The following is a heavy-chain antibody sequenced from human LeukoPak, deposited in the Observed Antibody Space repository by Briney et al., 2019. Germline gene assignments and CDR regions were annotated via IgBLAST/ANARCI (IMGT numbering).Heavy chain of an antibody. CDR2: INYSGST. CDR3: AVGYCSSTSCYLIH. CDR1: GGSISSSSYY. D-gene: IGHD2-2*01. V-gene: IGHV4-39*01. J-gene: IGHJ4*02. Sequence: SEPLSLTCTVSGGSISSSSYYWGCIRQPPGKGLELVGSINYSGSTYYNPSLKSRVTISVDTSKNQFSLNLSSVTAADTAVYYCAVGYCSSTSCYLIHWGQGSLVTVSS.